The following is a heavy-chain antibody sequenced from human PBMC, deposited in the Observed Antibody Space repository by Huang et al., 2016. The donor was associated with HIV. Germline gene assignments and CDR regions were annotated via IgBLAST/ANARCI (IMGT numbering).Heavy chain of an antibody. V-gene: IGHV2-5*01. CDR2: IHWNNDK. Sequence: QITLKESGPTLVKPTQTLTLTCTFSGFSLSTSGVGVGWIRQPPGKALEGLALIHWNNDKHYNSSLKGRRTITKDTSKSQVVLTMANVDPLDTATYYCARRAASGWQQEYFHLWGQGTLVTVSS. D-gene: IGHD6-19*01. CDR3: ARRAASGWQQEYFHL. CDR1: GFSLSTSGVG. J-gene: IGHJ1*01.